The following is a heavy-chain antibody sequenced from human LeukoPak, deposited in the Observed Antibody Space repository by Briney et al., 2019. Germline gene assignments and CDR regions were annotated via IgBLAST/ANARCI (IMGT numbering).Heavy chain of an antibody. CDR3: AGASGEVVPAVCWFDP. Sequence: SETLSLTCTVSGGSISSSSYYWGWIRQPPGKGLEWIGSIYYSGSTYYNPSLKSRVTISVDTSKNQFSLKLSSVTAADTAVYYCAGASGEVVPAVCWFDPWGQGTLVTVSS. V-gene: IGHV4-39*01. D-gene: IGHD2-2*01. CDR1: GGSISSSSYY. CDR2: IYYSGST. J-gene: IGHJ5*02.